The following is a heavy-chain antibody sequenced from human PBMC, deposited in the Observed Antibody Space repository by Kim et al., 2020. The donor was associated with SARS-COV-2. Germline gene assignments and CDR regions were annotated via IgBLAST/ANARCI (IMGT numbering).Heavy chain of an antibody. Sequence: VKGRFTSSRDNSKNTLYLQMNSLRAEDTAVYYCAKAHLGGVADYYYGMDVWGQGTTVTVSS. J-gene: IGHJ6*02. V-gene: IGHV3-23*01. CDR3: AKAHLGGVADYYYGMDV.